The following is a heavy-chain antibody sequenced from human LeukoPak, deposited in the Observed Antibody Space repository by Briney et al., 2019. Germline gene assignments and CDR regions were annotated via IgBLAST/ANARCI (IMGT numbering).Heavy chain of an antibody. CDR2: IKSDGSDK. Sequence: PGGSLRLSCVASGFSFGSYWMSWARQAPGKGLEWVANIKSDGSDKHYVDSVKGRFTISRDNAKNSLYLQMNSLTAEDTAVYYCASTVRLDYWGQGTLVTVSS. CDR3: ASTVRLDY. J-gene: IGHJ4*02. CDR1: GFSFGSYW. D-gene: IGHD3-22*01. V-gene: IGHV3-7*05.